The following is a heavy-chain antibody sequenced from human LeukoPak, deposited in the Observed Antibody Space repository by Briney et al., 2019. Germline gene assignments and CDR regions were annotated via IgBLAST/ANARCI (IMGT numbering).Heavy chain of an antibody. Sequence: GGSLRLSCAASGFTFSSYWMHWVRQAPGKGRVWVSRINSDGSSTSYADSVKGRFTISRDNAKNTLYLQMNSLRAEDTAVYYCARGFITMVRGVIITWGQGTLVTVSS. V-gene: IGHV3-74*01. CDR2: INSDGSST. CDR3: ARGFITMVRGVIIT. J-gene: IGHJ4*02. CDR1: GFTFSSYW. D-gene: IGHD3-10*01.